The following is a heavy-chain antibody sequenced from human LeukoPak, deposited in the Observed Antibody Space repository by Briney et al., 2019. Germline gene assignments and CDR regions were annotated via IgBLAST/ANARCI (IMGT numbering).Heavy chain of an antibody. CDR1: AYTFTSYA. Sequence: ASVKVSCKASAYTFTSYAISWMRQAPGQGLEWMGWISVYNGNTNYAQKLQGRVTMTTDTSTNTAYMGLRSLRFDDTAVYYCARDLAGIVGVTAWFDPWGQGTLVTVSS. CDR2: ISVYNGNT. J-gene: IGHJ5*02. D-gene: IGHD1-26*01. V-gene: IGHV1-18*01. CDR3: ARDLAGIVGVTAWFDP.